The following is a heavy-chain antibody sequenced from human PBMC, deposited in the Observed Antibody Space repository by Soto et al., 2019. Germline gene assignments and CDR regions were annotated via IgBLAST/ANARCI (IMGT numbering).Heavy chain of an antibody. CDR2: INPETGGT. V-gene: IGHV1-2*02. CDR1: GYTFTGYY. Sequence: QVQLVQSGADVKTPGASVRVSCKASGYTFTGYYVHWVREAPGQGLEWMGWINPETGGTSYAQKFQGRVTLSRDTSINTAYLALIRLRFDDAAVYFCARERYQVISDGMDVWGQGTSVTVSS. CDR3: ARERYQVISDGMDV. J-gene: IGHJ6*02. D-gene: IGHD2-2*01.